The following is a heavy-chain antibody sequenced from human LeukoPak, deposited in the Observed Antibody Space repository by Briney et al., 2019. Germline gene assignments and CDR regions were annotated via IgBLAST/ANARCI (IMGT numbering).Heavy chain of an antibody. J-gene: IGHJ4*02. CDR2: ISRGGDTM. D-gene: IGHD3-22*01. CDR3: ARPSDDCSGCASFSY. CDR1: GFTFSSYN. V-gene: IGHV3-48*02. Sequence: GGSLRLSCAASGFTFSSYNMNWVRQAPGKGLEWISYISRGGDTMIYADSVKGRFTISRDNAKSSLFLQMNSLRDDDTAVYYCARPSDDCSGCASFSYWGQGTLVTVSS.